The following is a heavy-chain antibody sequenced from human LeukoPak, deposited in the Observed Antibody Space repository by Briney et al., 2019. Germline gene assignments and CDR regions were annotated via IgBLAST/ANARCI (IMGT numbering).Heavy chain of an antibody. CDR1: GFTFSSYG. CDR2: ISGSGGST. J-gene: IGHJ4*02. CDR3: AKDGYFDWLYYFDY. D-gene: IGHD3-9*01. Sequence: GGTLSLSCAASGFTFSSYGMSWVRQAPGKGLEWVSAISGSGGSTYYADSVKGRFTISRDNSKNTLYLQMNSLRAEDTAVYYCAKDGYFDWLYYFDYWGQGTLVTVSP. V-gene: IGHV3-23*01.